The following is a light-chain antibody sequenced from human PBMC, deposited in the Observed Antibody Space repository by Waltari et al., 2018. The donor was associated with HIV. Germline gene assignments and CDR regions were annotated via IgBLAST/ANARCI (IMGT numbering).Light chain of an antibody. CDR2: DVS. CDR3: SSYTTRSTPDPNWV. CDR1: SSDVGGYNY. Sequence: QSALTQPASVSGSPGQSITISCTGTSSDVGGYNYVSWYQQHPGKAPKLMIFDVSNRPAGVFNRFSGSKSVNTASLTISGLQAEDEADYYCSSYTTRSTPDPNWVFGGGTKLTVL. J-gene: IGLJ3*02. V-gene: IGLV2-14*01.